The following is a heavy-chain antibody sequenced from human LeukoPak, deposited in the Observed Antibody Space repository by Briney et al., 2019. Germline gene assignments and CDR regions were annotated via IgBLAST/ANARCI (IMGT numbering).Heavy chain of an antibody. Sequence: GGSLRLSCAASGFTFSSYGMHWVRQAPGKGLEWVAVISYDGSNKYYADSVKGRFTISRDNSKNTLYLQMNSLGAEDTAVYYCAKDYYDSSGYYYWGQGTLVTVSS. J-gene: IGHJ4*02. CDR2: ISYDGSNK. CDR1: GFTFSSYG. D-gene: IGHD3-22*01. CDR3: AKDYYDSSGYYY. V-gene: IGHV3-30*18.